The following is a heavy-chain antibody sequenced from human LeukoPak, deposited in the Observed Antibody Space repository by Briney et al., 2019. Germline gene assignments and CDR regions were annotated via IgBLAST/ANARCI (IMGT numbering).Heavy chain of an antibody. J-gene: IGHJ4*02. CDR2: IRSKANSYAT. Sequence: GGSLRLSCAASGFTFSGSAMHWVRQASGKGLEWVGRIRSKANSYATAYAASVKGRFTISRDDSKNTAYLQMNSLKTEDTAVYYCTRLEEQLAMRLGGGEWGQGTLVTVSS. CDR3: TRLEEQLAMRLGGGE. V-gene: IGHV3-73*01. D-gene: IGHD6-6*01. CDR1: GFTFSGSA.